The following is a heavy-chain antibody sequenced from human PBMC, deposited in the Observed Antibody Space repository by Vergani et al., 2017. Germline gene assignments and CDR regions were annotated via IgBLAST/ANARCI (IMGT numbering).Heavy chain of an antibody. Sequence: QVHVVQSGAAVKKSGDSVTVPCNTSGYTFSNYYMHWVRQAPGQGLEWMGIINPSGGHTNYAQKFQGRVTMTRDTSTSTVYMGLSSLGSEDTAIYYCARGDYGILTGYRYWGQGTLVTVSS. V-gene: IGHV1-46*01. CDR3: ARGDYGILTGYRY. J-gene: IGHJ4*02. D-gene: IGHD3-9*01. CDR1: GYTFSNYY. CDR2: INPSGGHT.